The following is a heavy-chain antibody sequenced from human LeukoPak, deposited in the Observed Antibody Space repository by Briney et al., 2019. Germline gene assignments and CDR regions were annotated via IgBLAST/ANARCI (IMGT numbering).Heavy chain of an antibody. CDR1: GGSISSYY. Sequence: SETLSLTCTVSGGSISSYYWSWIRQPPGKGLEWIGYIYYSGSTNYNPSLKSRVTISVDTSKNQFPLKLSSVTAADTAVYYCARKLAARGIDYWGQGTLVTVSS. CDR2: IYYSGST. CDR3: ARKLAARGIDY. J-gene: IGHJ4*02. D-gene: IGHD6-6*01. V-gene: IGHV4-59*01.